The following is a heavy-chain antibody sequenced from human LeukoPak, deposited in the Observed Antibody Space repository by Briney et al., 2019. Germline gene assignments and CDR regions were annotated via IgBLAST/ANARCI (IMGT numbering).Heavy chain of an antibody. V-gene: IGHV4-34*01. CDR1: GGSFSGYY. Sequence: SETLSLTCAVYGGSFSGYYWSWIRQPPGKGLEWIGEINHSGSTNYNPSLKSRVTISVDTSKNQFSLKLSSVTAADTAVYYCARLLRFFTWFDPWSQGTLVTVSS. D-gene: IGHD3-3*01. J-gene: IGHJ5*02. CDR3: ARLLRFFTWFDP. CDR2: INHSGST.